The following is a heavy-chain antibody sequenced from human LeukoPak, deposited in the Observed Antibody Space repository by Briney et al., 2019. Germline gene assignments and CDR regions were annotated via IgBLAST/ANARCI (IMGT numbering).Heavy chain of an antibody. CDR3: ARQGSGTSYYYYTFPY. V-gene: IGHV4-34*01. Sequence: SETLSLTCAVYGGSLSGYYWSWIRQPPGKGLEWIGEINHSGNTNYNPSLKSRVTMPVDTSKNHFYLKLSSVTAADTAVYCCARQGSGTSYYYYTFPYWGQGTLVTVSS. CDR1: GGSLSGYY. J-gene: IGHJ4*02. D-gene: IGHD1-26*01. CDR2: INHSGNT.